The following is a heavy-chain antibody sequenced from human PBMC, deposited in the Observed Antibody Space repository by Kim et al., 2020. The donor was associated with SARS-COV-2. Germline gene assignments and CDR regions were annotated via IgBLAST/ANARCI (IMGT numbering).Heavy chain of an antibody. V-gene: IGHV4-4*07. D-gene: IGHD3-3*01. Sequence: SETLSLTCTVSGGSISSYYWSWIRQPAGKGLEWIGRIYTSGSTNYNPSLKSRVTMSVDTSKNQFSLKLSSVTAADTAVYYCATGDFWSGYPDSDAFDIWGQGTMVTVSS. J-gene: IGHJ3*02. CDR2: IYTSGST. CDR1: GGSISSYY. CDR3: ATGDFWSGYPDSDAFDI.